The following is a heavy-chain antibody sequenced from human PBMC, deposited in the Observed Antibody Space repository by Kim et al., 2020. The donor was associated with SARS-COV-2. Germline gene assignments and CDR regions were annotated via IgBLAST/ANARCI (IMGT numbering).Heavy chain of an antibody. D-gene: IGHD6-13*01. J-gene: IGHJ3*02. CDR3: ARDGGSSWYFAFDN. CDR2: IYYSGST. CDR1: GGSISSGGYY. V-gene: IGHV4-31*03. Sequence: SETLSLTCTVSGGSISSGGYYWSWIRQHPGKGLEWIGYIYYSGSTYYNPSLKSRVTISVDTSKNQFSLKLSSVTAADTAVYYCARDGGSSWYFAFDNWGQGTMVTVSS.